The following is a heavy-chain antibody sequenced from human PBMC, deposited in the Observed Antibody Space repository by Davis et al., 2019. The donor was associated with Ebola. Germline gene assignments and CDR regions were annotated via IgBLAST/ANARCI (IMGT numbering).Heavy chain of an antibody. CDR1: GFTFSSYA. Sequence: GGSLRLSCAASGFTFSSYAMHWVRQAPGKGLEWVAVISYDGSNKYYADSVKGRFTISRDNSKNTLYLQMNSLRAEDTAVYYCAKDDVVVTAIPAYFQHWGQGTLVTVSS. D-gene: IGHD2-21*02. J-gene: IGHJ1*01. CDR3: AKDDVVVTAIPAYFQH. V-gene: IGHV3-30*04. CDR2: ISYDGSNK.